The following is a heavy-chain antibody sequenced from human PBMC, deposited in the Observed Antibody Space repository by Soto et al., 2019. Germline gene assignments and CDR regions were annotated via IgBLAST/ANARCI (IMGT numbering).Heavy chain of an antibody. CDR3: ARSAAGPGYGMDV. CDR1: GYAFTGYY. J-gene: IGHJ6*02. Sequence: GASVKVSCKASGYAFTGYYIHWVRQAPRQGLEWLGWINPNSGGTNYAQKFQGWVTVTRDTSISTAYMELSRLRSDDTAVYYCARSAAGPGYGMDVWGQGTTVPVSS. D-gene: IGHD6-13*01. CDR2: INPNSGGT. V-gene: IGHV1-2*04.